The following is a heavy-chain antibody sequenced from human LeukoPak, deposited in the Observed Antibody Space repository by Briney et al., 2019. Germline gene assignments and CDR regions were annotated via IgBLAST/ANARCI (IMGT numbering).Heavy chain of an antibody. CDR1: GYNFTPYW. CDR2: TFAGYSYT. J-gene: IGHJ3*02. CDR3: ARHEGYCISSSCSDTFDI. D-gene: IGHD2-2*01. Sequence: GESLKISCQSSGYNFTPYWIVWVRQMPGKGLEWMGITFAGYSYTIYSPSFQGQVTMSVDKSISAAYLQWSSLKASDTAMYYCARHEGYCISSSCSDTFDIWGQGTMVTVSS. V-gene: IGHV5-51*01.